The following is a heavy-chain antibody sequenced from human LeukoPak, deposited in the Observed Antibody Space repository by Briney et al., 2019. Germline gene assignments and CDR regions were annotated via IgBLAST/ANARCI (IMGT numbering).Heavy chain of an antibody. J-gene: IGHJ4*02. CDR2: IYHSGST. V-gene: IGHV4-4*02. CDR1: GGSISSSNW. D-gene: IGHD3-3*01. CDR3: ARGRKVFGVVIDY. Sequence: SGTLSLTCAVSGGSISSSNWWSWVRQPPGKGLEWIGEIYHSGSTNYNPSLKSRVTISVDTSKNQFSLKLSSVTAADTAVYYCARGRKVFGVVIDYWGQGTLVTVSS.